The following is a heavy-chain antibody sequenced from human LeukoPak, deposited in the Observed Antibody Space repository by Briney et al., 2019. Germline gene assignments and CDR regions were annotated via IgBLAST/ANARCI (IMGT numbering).Heavy chain of an antibody. CDR1: GYSISSGYY. J-gene: IGHJ3*01. CDR3: ARDPDRYSGSYSF. CDR2: IYHSGST. D-gene: IGHD1-26*01. V-gene: IGHV4-38-2*02. Sequence: SETLSLTCTVSGYSISSGYYWGWIRQPPGKGLEWIGSIYHSGSTYYNPSLKSRVTISVDTSKNQFSLKLSSVTAADTAVYYCARDPDRYSGSYSFWGQGTMVTVPS.